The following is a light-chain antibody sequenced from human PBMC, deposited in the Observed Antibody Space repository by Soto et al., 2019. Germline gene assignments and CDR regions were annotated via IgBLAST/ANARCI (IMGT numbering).Light chain of an antibody. V-gene: IGKV1-39*01. CDR2: DAP. CDR1: QSISTY. J-gene: IGKJ4*01. Sequence: DIQMTQSPSSLSASVGNRVTITCRASQSISTYLNWYQKKPGKAPNLLIYDAPRLQSGVPSRFSGSGGGTDFTLTINSLQPEDSATYYCQQSYNKAFGGGTKVDIK. CDR3: QQSYNKA.